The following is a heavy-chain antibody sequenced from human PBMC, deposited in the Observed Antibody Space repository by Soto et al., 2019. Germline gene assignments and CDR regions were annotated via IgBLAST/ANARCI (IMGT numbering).Heavy chain of an antibody. D-gene: IGHD3-10*01. Sequence: SLTCSVSNGAMYRGGYYCGCIRHHPGKCLEWIGYIYYIESTYYNPSLKSRVTISVDTSKNQFSLKLSSVTAADTAVYYCARLLWFGELSGYYGMDVWGQGTTVTVSS. J-gene: IGHJ6*02. CDR2: IYYIEST. V-gene: IGHV4-31*03. CDR1: NGAMYRGGYY. CDR3: ARLLWFGELSGYYGMDV.